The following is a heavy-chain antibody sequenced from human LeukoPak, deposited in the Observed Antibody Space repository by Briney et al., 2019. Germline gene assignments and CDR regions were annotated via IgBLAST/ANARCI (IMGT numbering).Heavy chain of an antibody. D-gene: IGHD3-22*01. CDR1: GYTFTSYY. Sequence: ASVKVSCKASGYTFTSYYMHWLRQAPGQGLEWMGIINPSGGSTSYAQKFQGRVTMTRDTSTSTVYMELSSLRSEDTAVYYCASSHYYDSSGYYYQHLDYWGQGTLVTVSS. CDR2: INPSGGST. CDR3: ASSHYYDSSGYYYQHLDY. J-gene: IGHJ4*02. V-gene: IGHV1-46*01.